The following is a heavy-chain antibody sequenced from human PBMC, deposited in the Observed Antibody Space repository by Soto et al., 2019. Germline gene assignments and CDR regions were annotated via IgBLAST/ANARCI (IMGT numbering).Heavy chain of an antibody. CDR3: ARVGERSAIVDS. Sequence: SETLSLTCTFSGGSISSGDYYWSLIRQPPGKGLEWIGYIYYSGSTYYNPSLKSRVTISVDTSKNQFSLKLSSVTAAVTAVYYCARVGERSAIVDSWGQGPLVTVSS. J-gene: IGHJ4*02. CDR2: IYYSGST. CDR1: GGSISSGDYY. D-gene: IGHD3-10*01. V-gene: IGHV4-30-4*01.